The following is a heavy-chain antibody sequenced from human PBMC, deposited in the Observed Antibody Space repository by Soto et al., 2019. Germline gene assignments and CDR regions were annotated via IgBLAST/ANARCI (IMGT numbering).Heavy chain of an antibody. CDR2: ISAYNGNT. V-gene: IGHV1-18*04. D-gene: IGHD6-13*01. CDR3: ARDIRGIAASGTGFDS. CDR1: GYTFTSYG. J-gene: IGHJ4*02. Sequence: ASVKVSCKASGYTFTSYGISWVRQAPGQGLKWMGWISAYNGNTNYAQKLQGRVTMTTDTSTSTAYMELRSLRSDDTAVYYCARDIRGIAASGTGFDSWGQGTLVTVSS.